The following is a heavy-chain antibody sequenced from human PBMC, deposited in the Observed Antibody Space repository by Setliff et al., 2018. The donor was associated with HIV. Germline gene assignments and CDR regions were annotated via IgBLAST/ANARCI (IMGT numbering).Heavy chain of an antibody. D-gene: IGHD6-13*01. CDR1: GGSFSGYY. CDR3: ARHRDPPGTSWIYYYYYMDL. V-gene: IGHV4-59*04. J-gene: IGHJ6*03. Sequence: SETLSLTCTVYGGSFSGYYWNWIRQPPGKRLEWLGSIYSSGSPSYNPSLSSRLTISVDTSKNHVSLRLSSVTAADTGVYYCARHRDPPGTSWIYYYYYMDLWGEGTTVTVSS. CDR2: IYSSGSP.